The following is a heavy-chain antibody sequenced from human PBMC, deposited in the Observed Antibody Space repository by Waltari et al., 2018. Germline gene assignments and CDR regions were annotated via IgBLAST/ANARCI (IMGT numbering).Heavy chain of an antibody. V-gene: IGHV4-38-2*01. CDR1: GYSISSGYY. D-gene: IGHD3-10*01. CDR2: IYHSGST. J-gene: IGHJ6*02. Sequence: QVQLQESGPGLVKPSETLSLTCAVSGYSISSGYYWGWIRQPPGKGLEWIGTIYHSGSTDYNPSLKSRVTISVDTSKNQFSLKLSSVTAADTAVYYCARVPMVRGVLAFMDVWGQGTTVTVSS. CDR3: ARVPMVRGVLAFMDV.